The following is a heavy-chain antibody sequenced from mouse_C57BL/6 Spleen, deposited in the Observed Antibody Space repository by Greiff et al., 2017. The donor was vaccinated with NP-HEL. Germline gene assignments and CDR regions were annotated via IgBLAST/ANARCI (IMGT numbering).Heavy chain of an antibody. V-gene: IGHV6-3*01. CDR1: GFTFSNYW. Sequence: EVKVEESGGGLVQPGGSMKLSCVASGFTFSNYWMNWVRQSPEKGLEWVAQIRLKSDNYATHYAESVKGRFTISRDDFKSSVYLQMNNLRAEDTGIYYCTLYDGSLAYWGQGTLVTVSA. CDR2: IRLKSDNYAT. CDR3: TLYDGSLAY. J-gene: IGHJ3*01. D-gene: IGHD2-3*01.